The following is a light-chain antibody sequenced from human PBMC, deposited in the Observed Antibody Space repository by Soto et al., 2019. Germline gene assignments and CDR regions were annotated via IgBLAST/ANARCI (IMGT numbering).Light chain of an antibody. CDR1: SSDVGGYNY. CDR2: EVN. V-gene: IGLV2-8*01. J-gene: IGLJ1*01. Sequence: QSALTQPPSASGSPGQSVTISCTGTSSDVGGYNYVSWYQQHPGKAPKLMIYEVNKRPSGVPDRFSGSKSGNTASLTVSGLQAEDEADYYCSSYAGSNTQVFGTGTKVTVL. CDR3: SSYAGSNTQV.